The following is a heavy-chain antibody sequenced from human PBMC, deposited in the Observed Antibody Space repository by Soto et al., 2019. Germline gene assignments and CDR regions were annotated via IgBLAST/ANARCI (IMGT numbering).Heavy chain of an antibody. CDR1: GGSISSGGYS. J-gene: IGHJ4*02. CDR3: ARFNVDTDIEGPYYFDY. V-gene: IGHV4-30-2*01. D-gene: IGHD5-18*01. Sequence: SETLSLTCAVSGGSISSGGYSGSWILQPPGKGLEWIWYIYHSGSTYYNPSLKSRFTISVDRSKNQFSLKLSSVTAADTAVYYCARFNVDTDIEGPYYFDYWGQGTLVTVSS. CDR2: IYHSGST.